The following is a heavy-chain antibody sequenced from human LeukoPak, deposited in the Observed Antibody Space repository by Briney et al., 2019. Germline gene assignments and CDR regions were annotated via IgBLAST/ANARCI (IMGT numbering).Heavy chain of an antibody. CDR3: ARDRTMVRGVIIARGFYYYMDV. Sequence: ETLSLTCTVSGGSISSYYWSWIRQAPGKGLEWVSSISSSSSYIYYADSVKGRFTISRDNAKNSLYLQMNSLRAEDTAVYYCARDRTMVRGVIIARGFYYYMDVWGKGTTVTVSS. V-gene: IGHV3-21*01. CDR2: ISSSSSYI. CDR1: GGSISSYY. J-gene: IGHJ6*03. D-gene: IGHD3-10*01.